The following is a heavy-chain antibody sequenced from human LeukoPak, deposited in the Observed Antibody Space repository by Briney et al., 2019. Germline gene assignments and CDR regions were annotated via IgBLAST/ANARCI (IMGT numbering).Heavy chain of an antibody. CDR2: IYYSGST. J-gene: IGHJ4*02. D-gene: IGHD2-21*02. V-gene: IGHV4-59*01. Sequence: PSETLSLTCTVSGGSISSYYWSWIRQPPGKGLEWIGYIYYSGSTNYNPSLKSRVTISVDTSKNQFSLKLSSVTAVDTAVYYCARAAYCGGDCYSGYFDYWGQGTLVTVSS. CDR1: GGSISSYY. CDR3: ARAAYCGGDCYSGYFDY.